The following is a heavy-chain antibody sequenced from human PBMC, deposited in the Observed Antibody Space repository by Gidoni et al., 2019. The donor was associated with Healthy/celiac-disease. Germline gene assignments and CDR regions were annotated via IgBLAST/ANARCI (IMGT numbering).Heavy chain of an antibody. CDR3: ASGRGGRDTKDY. D-gene: IGHD2-15*01. CDR1: GGPFSSYA. Sequence: QVQLVQSGAEVKKPGSSVKVACKASGGPFSSYAISWVRQAPGQGLEWLGRIIPILGIANYAHKFQGRVTITADKSTSTAYMELSSLRSEDTAVYYCASGRGGRDTKDYWGQGTLVTVSS. V-gene: IGHV1-69*04. CDR2: IIPILGIA. J-gene: IGHJ4*02.